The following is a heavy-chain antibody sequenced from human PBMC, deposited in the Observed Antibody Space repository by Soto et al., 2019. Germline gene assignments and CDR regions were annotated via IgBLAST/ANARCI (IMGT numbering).Heavy chain of an antibody. CDR3: ARVPYYGDLSPYFDY. J-gene: IGHJ4*02. V-gene: IGHV3-33*01. CDR2: IWYDGSNK. CDR1: GFTFSRYG. D-gene: IGHD4-17*01. Sequence: GGSLRLSCAASGFTFSRYGMHWVRQAPGKGLEWVAVIWYDGSNKYYADSVKGRFTISRDNSKNTLYLQIHSLRAEDTAVFYCARVPYYGDLSPYFDYWGQGTLVTVSS.